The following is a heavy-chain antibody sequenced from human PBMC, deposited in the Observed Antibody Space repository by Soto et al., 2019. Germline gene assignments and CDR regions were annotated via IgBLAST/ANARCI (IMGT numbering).Heavy chain of an antibody. CDR1: RGSFSGYY. CDR2: INHSGST. J-gene: IGHJ4*02. V-gene: IGHV4-34*01. D-gene: IGHD3-22*01. CDR3: ASRGYPDY. Sequence: QVQLQQWGAGLLKPSETLSLTCAVYRGSFSGYYWSWIRQSPGTGLEWIGEINHSGSTNYNPSLKNRVTVSADTSKNQFSLKLSSVTAADTAVYYCASRGYPDYWGQGTLVTVSS.